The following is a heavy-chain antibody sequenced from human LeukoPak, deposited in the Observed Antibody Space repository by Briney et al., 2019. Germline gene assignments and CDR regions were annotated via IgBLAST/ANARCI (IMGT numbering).Heavy chain of an antibody. J-gene: IGHJ4*02. D-gene: IGHD3-9*01. CDR1: GYTFTSYG. CDR2: ISSYNGNT. Sequence: ASVKVSCKASGYTFTSYGISWVRQAPGQGLEWMGWISSYNGNTNYAQKLQGRATMTTDTSTSTAYMELRSLRSDDAAVYYCARGSFPSDDILTGPFDNWGQGTLVTVSS. CDR3: ARGSFPSDDILTGPFDN. V-gene: IGHV1-18*01.